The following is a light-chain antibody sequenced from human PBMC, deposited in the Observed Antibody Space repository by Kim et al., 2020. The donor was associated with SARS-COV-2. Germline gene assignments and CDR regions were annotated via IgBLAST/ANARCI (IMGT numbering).Light chain of an antibody. CDR2: DAS. CDR3: QQRSSWPLT. CDR1: QRVSTY. J-gene: IGKJ4*01. V-gene: IGKV3-11*01. Sequence: LSPGERATLSCRASQRVSTYLAWYQQRSGEAPRVLIYDASNRATGIPARFSGSGSGTDFTLTISSLQPEDFAVYYCQQRSSWPLTFGGGTKVDIK.